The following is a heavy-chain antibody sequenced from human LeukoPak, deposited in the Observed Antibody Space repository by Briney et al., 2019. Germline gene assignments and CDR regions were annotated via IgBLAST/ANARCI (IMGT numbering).Heavy chain of an antibody. Sequence: SETLSLTCAVYGGSFSGYYWSWIRQPPGKGLEWIGEINHSGSTNYNPSLKSRVTISVDTSKNQFSLKLSSVTAADTAVYYCARGAWELLNPFDYWGQGTLVTVSS. J-gene: IGHJ4*02. D-gene: IGHD1-26*01. CDR2: INHSGST. CDR1: GGSFSGYY. CDR3: ARGAWELLNPFDY. V-gene: IGHV4-34*01.